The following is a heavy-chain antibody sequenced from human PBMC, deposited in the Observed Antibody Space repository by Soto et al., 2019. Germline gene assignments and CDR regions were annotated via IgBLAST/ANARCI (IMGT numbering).Heavy chain of an antibody. D-gene: IGHD6-13*01. CDR2: ISAYTGNT. J-gene: IGHJ6*02. CDR1: GYIL. V-gene: IGHV1-18*01. CDR3: ATVAPPGSDYYDSGMDV. Sequence: QVQLVQSGAEVKKPGASVKVSCQTSGYILISWLRQAPGHGLECMGWISAYTGNTNHARKLQGRVTMSTDASTGTAYMELRALTSDDPAVYYRATVAPPGSDYYDSGMDVWGQGTIVTVS.